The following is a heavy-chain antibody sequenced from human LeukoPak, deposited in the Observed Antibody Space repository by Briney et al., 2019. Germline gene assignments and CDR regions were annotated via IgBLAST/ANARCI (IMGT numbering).Heavy chain of an antibody. V-gene: IGHV4-59*01. Sequence: SSETLSLTCTVSGGSISSYYWSWIRQPPGKGLEWIGYIYYSGSTNYNPSLKSRVTISVDTSKNQFSLKLSSVTAADTAVYYCARSYSGTSDFRPAFDIWGQGTMVTVSS. CDR2: IYYSGST. CDR3: ARSYSGTSDFRPAFDI. J-gene: IGHJ3*02. CDR1: GGSISSYY. D-gene: IGHD1-26*01.